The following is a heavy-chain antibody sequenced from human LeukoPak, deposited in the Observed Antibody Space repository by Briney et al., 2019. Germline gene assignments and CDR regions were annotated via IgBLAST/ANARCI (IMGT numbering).Heavy chain of an antibody. CDR3: ARDLGGAETRLDY. Sequence: SETLSLTCAVSGGSISSSNWWSWVRQPPGKGLEWIGEIYHSGSTNYNPSLKSRVTISVDKSKNQFSLKLSSVTAADTAVYYCARDLGGAETRLDYWGQGTLVTVSS. V-gene: IGHV4-4*02. CDR2: IYHSGST. J-gene: IGHJ4*02. CDR1: GGSISSSNW. D-gene: IGHD3-16*01.